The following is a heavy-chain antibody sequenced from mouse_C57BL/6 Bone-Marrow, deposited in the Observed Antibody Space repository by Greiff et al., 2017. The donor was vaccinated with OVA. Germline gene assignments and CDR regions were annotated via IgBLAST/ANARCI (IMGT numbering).Heavy chain of an antibody. J-gene: IGHJ3*01. CDR3: AWGLRRAWFAY. CDR2: ISDGGSYT. D-gene: IGHD2-4*01. V-gene: IGHV5-4*03. CDR1: GFTFSSYA. Sequence: EVKLQESGGGLVKPGGSLKLSCAASGFTFSSYAMSWVRQTPEKRLEWVATISDGGSYTYYPDNVQGRFTISRDNAKNNLYLQMSHLKSEDTAMYYGAWGLRRAWFAYWGQGTLVTVSA.